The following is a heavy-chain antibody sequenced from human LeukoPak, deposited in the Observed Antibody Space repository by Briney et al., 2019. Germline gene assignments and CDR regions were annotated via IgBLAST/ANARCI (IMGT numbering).Heavy chain of an antibody. J-gene: IGHJ3*02. CDR3: TSGYGSGSYRI. Sequence: HSGGSLRLSCAASGFTFSDYYMSWIRQAPGKGLEWVGFIRSKAYGGTTEYAASVKGRFTISRDDSKSIAYLQMNSLKTEDTAVYYCTSGYGSGSYRIWGQGTMVTVSS. D-gene: IGHD3-10*01. V-gene: IGHV3-49*03. CDR2: IRSKAYGGTT. CDR1: GFTFSDYY.